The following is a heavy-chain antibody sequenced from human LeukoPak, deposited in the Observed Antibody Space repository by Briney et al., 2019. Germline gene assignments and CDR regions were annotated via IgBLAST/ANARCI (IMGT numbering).Heavy chain of an antibody. CDR2: VYTGGNT. CDR3: ARASTVTKSFDY. CDR1: GFIVSSNY. J-gene: IGHJ4*02. D-gene: IGHD4-17*01. V-gene: IGHV3-53*05. Sequence: GGSLRLSCAASGFIVSSNYMHWVRRAPGKGLEWVSAVYTGGNTYYADSVKGRFTISRDNSKNTLYLQMNSLRAEDTAVYYCARASTVTKSFDYWGQGTLVTVSS.